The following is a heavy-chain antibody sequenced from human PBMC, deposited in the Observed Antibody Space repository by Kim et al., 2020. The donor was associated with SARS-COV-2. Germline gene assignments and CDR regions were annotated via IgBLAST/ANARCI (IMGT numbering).Heavy chain of an antibody. CDR1: GFTFSSYS. D-gene: IGHD2-2*01. CDR2: ISSSSSYI. Sequence: GGSLRLSCAASGFTFSSYSMNWVRQAPGKGLEWVSSISSSSSYIYYADSVKGRFTISRDNAKNSLYLQMNSLRAEDTAVYYCARDSPGGVPAAMFPLYGMDVWGQGTTVTVSS. V-gene: IGHV3-21*01. CDR3: ARDSPGGVPAAMFPLYGMDV. J-gene: IGHJ6*02.